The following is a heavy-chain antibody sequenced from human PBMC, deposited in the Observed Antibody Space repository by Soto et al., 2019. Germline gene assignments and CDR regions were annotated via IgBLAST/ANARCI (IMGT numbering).Heavy chain of an antibody. V-gene: IGHV5-51*01. D-gene: IGHD4-17*01. CDR2: IYPGYSDT. J-gene: IGHJ6*02. CDR3: ASQASTVTTPEWGMDV. Sequence: GESLKISCKGSGYSFTSYWIGWVRQMPGKGLEWMGIIYPGYSDTRYSPSFQGQVTISADKSISTAYLQWSSLKASDTAMYYCASQASTVTTPEWGMDVWGQGTTVTVSS. CDR1: GYSFTSYW.